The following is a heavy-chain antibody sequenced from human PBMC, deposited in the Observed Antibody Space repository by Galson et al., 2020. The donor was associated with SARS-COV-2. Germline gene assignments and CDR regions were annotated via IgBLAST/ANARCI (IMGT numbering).Heavy chain of an antibody. CDR3: ARQSSAAWVVITYGYLGYFQH. D-gene: IGHD3-22*01. J-gene: IGHJ1*01. Sequence: SETLSLTCTVSGGSISSSSYYWGWIRQPPGKGLEWIGSIYYSGGTYYNPSLKSRVTISVDTSKNQFSLKLSSVTAADTAVYYCARQSSAAWVVITYGYLGYFQHWGQGTLVTVSS. V-gene: IGHV4-39*01. CDR1: GGSISSSSYY. CDR2: IYYSGGT.